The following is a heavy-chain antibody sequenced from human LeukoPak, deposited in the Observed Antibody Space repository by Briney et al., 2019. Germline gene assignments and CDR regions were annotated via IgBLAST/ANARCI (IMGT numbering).Heavy chain of an antibody. CDR3: ARTRNTVIVI. Sequence: PSETLSLTCTVSGGSISTTSFYWAWIRQPSGKGLEWIGEINHSGSTNYNPSLKSRVTISVDTSKNQFSLKLSSVTAADTAVYYCARTRNTVIVIWAQGTLVTVSS. J-gene: IGHJ4*02. CDR2: INHSGST. CDR1: GGSISTTSFY. V-gene: IGHV4-39*07. D-gene: IGHD5-18*01.